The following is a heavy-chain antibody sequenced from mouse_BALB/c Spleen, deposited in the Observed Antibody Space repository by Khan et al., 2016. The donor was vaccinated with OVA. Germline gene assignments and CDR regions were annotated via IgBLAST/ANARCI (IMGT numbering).Heavy chain of an antibody. CDR1: GYSITSDYA. J-gene: IGHJ2*01. CDR2: ISYSGNT. CDR3: ARVYGEDFDY. Sequence: EVQLVESGPGLVKPSQSLSLICTVTGYSITSDYAWNWLRQFPGNKLEWMGFISYSGNTKYNPSLKSRISITRDTSKNQFFLQLNSVTTEDTATYYCARVYGEDFDYWGHGTTLTVSS. V-gene: IGHV3-2*02. D-gene: IGHD1-1*01.